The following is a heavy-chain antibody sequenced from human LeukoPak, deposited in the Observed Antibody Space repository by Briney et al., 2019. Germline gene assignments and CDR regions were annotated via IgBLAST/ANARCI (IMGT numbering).Heavy chain of an antibody. V-gene: IGHV4-34*01. Sequence: SETLSLTCAVYGGSFSGYYWSWIRQPPGKGLEWIGEINHSGSTNYNPSLKSRVTISVDTSKNQFSLKLSSVTAADTAVYYCARGNYSSSWYFSFGASYYYMDVWGKGTTVTVSS. CDR1: GGSFSGYY. CDR2: INHSGST. CDR3: ARGNYSSSWYFSFGASYYYMDV. J-gene: IGHJ6*03. D-gene: IGHD6-13*01.